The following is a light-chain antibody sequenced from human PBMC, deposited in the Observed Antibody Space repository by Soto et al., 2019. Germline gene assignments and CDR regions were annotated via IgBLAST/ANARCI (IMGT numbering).Light chain of an antibody. CDR1: HTLRNNY. V-gene: IGKV3-20*01. CDR3: QQFSSYPLT. J-gene: IGKJ4*01. CDR2: DAS. Sequence: EFVLTQSPATLSLSPGERATLSCSASHTLRNNYLAWYQQKPGQAPRLLIYDASSRATGIPDRFSGGGSGTDYTLTISRLEPEDFAVYYCQQFSSYPLTFGGGTKVDIK.